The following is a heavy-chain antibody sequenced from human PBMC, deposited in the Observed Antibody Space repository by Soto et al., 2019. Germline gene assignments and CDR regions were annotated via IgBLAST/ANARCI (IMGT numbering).Heavy chain of an antibody. CDR1: GFTFSSYG. J-gene: IGHJ4*02. CDR2: ISGSGGST. CDR3: AKDGVRTGRVLEWLPHRYIDY. Sequence: GGSLRLSCAASGFTFSSYGIHWVRQAPGKGLEWVSAISGSGGSTYYADSVKGRFTISRDNSKNTLYLQMNSLRAEDTAVYYCAKDGVRTGRVLEWLPHRYIDYWGQGTLVNVSS. D-gene: IGHD3-3*01. V-gene: IGHV3-23*01.